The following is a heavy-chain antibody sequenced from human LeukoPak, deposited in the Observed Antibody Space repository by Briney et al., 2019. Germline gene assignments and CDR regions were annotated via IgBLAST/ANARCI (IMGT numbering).Heavy chain of an antibody. Sequence: SETLSLTCTVNGGSFSGYHWSWIRQPPGKGLEWIGEISHSGSTNHNPSLKSRVTISVDTSKNLFSLKLTSVTAADTGVYYCARGGRRSGSFSNWFGSWGQGTLVTVSS. D-gene: IGHD1-26*01. V-gene: IGHV4-34*01. CDR2: ISHSGST. CDR3: ARGGRRSGSFSNWFGS. CDR1: GGSFSGYH. J-gene: IGHJ5*01.